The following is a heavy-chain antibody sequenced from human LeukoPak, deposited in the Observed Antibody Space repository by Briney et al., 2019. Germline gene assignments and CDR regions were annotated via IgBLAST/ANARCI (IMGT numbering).Heavy chain of an antibody. CDR3: ARLSDTYFDY. D-gene: IGHD5-18*01. CDR1: GYSISSGYY. V-gene: IGHV4-38-2*02. J-gene: IGHJ4*02. Sequence: SETLSLTCTVSGYSISSGYYWGWIRPPPGKGLEWIGSIYHSGSTYYNPSLKSRVTISVDTSKNQFSLKLSSVTAADTAVYYCARLSDTYFDYWGQGTLVTVSS. CDR2: IYHSGST.